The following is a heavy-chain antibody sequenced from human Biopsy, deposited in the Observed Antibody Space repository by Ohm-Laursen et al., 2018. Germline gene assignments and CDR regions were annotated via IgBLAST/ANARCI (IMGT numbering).Heavy chain of an antibody. CDR2: INHSGRT. V-gene: IGHV4-34*01. CDR3: VRGVDHYDPYHYYALDV. D-gene: IGHD3-22*01. CDR1: GESFNGYY. Sequence: SQTLSLTCVVYGESFNGYYWRWIRQTPGKGLEWIGEINHSGRTNYNPSLKSRVTISVDTSKNQFSLKVRSVTAADTAVYYCVRGVDHYDPYHYYALDVWGQGTTVTVSS. J-gene: IGHJ6*02.